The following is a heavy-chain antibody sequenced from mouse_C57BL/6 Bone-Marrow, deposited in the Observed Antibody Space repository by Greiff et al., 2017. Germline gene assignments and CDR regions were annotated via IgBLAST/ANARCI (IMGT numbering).Heavy chain of an antibody. D-gene: IGHD2-2*01. V-gene: IGHV1-52*01. Sequence: QVQLQQPGAELVRPGSSVKLSCKASGYTFTSYWMHWVKQRPIQGLEWIGNIDPSDSETHYNQKFKDKATLTVDKSSSTAYMQLSSLTSEDSAVYCCAREVYYGYFWFAYWGQGTLVTVSA. J-gene: IGHJ3*01. CDR1: GYTFTSYW. CDR2: IDPSDSET. CDR3: AREVYYGYFWFAY.